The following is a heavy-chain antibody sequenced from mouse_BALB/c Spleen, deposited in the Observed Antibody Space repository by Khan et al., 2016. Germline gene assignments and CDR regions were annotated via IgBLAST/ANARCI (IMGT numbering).Heavy chain of an antibody. Sequence: LVKTGASVKISCKASGYSFTGYYIHWVKQSHGKGLEWIGYISCYNGATNYNQKFRGKATFTVDTSSSTAYMQFHSLTSEDSAVYYWARGDYDGYYAMDYWGQGTSVTVSA. V-gene: IGHV1S34*01. CDR2: ISCYNGAT. D-gene: IGHD2-4*01. CDR1: GYSFTGYY. CDR3: ARGDYDGYYAMDY. J-gene: IGHJ4*01.